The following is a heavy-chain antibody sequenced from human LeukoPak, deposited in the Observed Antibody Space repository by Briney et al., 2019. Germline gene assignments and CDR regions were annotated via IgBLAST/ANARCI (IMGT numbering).Heavy chain of an antibody. V-gene: IGHV4-4*02. Sequence: SETLSLTCAVSGGSISSSNWWSWVRQPPGKGLEWIGEIYHSGSTNYNPSLKSRVTISVDKSKNQFSLKLSSVTAADTAVYYCARRDVYSSSWYIAFDIWGQGTMVTVSS. CDR1: GGSISSSNW. CDR3: ARRDVYSSSWYIAFDI. D-gene: IGHD6-13*01. CDR2: IYHSGST. J-gene: IGHJ3*02.